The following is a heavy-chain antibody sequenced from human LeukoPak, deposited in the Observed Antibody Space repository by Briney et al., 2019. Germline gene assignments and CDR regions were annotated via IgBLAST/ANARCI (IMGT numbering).Heavy chain of an antibody. V-gene: IGHV3-20*04. CDR1: GFTFRSYA. J-gene: IGHJ6*03. CDR2: INWNGGST. Sequence: SGGSLRLSCAASGFTFRSYAMSWVRQAPGKGLEWVSGINWNGGSTGYADSVKGRFTISRDNAKNSLYLQMNSLRAEDTALYYCARVYELREEDYYYYYMDVWGKGTTVTVSS. D-gene: IGHD5/OR15-5a*01. CDR3: ARVYELREEDYYYYYMDV.